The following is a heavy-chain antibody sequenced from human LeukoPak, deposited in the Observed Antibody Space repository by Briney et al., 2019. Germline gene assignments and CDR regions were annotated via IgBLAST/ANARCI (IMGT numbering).Heavy chain of an antibody. CDR3: ARDGFLYSSSWYLAFDI. CDR2: IWYDGSNK. Sequence: PGGSLRLSCAASGFTFSSYGMHWVRQAPGKGLERVAVIWYDGSNKYYADSVKGRFTISRDNSKNTLYLQMNSLRAEDTAVYYCARDGFLYSSSWYLAFDIWGQGTMVTVSS. J-gene: IGHJ3*02. D-gene: IGHD6-13*01. V-gene: IGHV3-33*01. CDR1: GFTFSSYG.